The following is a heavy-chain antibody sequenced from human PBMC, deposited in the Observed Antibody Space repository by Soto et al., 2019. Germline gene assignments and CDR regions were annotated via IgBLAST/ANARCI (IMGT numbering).Heavy chain of an antibody. Sequence: GGSLRLSCAASGFTFSSYGMHWVRQAPGKGLEWVAVISYDGSNKYYADSVKGRFTISRDNAKNSLYLQMNSLRDEDTAVYYCARDRGYTYGFDFWGQGALVTVSS. CDR1: GFTFSSYG. CDR2: ISYDGSNK. CDR3: ARDRGYTYGFDF. J-gene: IGHJ4*02. V-gene: IGHV3-30*03. D-gene: IGHD5-18*01.